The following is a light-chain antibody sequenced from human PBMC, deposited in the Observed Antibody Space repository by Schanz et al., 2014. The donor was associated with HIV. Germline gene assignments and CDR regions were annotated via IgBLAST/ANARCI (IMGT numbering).Light chain of an antibody. V-gene: IGKV1-5*03. CDR3: QQYDTSPYT. J-gene: IGKJ2*01. Sequence: DIQMTQSPSTLSASIGDRVTLTCRASQSIGTWLAWYQQRPGRAPNLRIYQASALETGVPSRFSGSGSGTEFTLTISGLQPDDFATYYCQQYDTSPYTLGQGTKLDIK. CDR2: QAS. CDR1: QSIGTW.